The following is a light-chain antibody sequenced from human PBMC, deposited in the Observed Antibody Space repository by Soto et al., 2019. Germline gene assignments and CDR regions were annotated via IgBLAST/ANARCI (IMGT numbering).Light chain of an antibody. CDR1: QSVGLS. CDR3: QQRTTWPLT. Sequence: EIVLTQSPAILSLSPGKRATLSCRASQSVGLSLAWYQQKPGQAPRLLIYDSSNRATGIPARFTGSGSGADFTLTISSLEPEDFAVYYCQQRTTWPLTFGGGTKVEI. J-gene: IGKJ4*01. CDR2: DSS. V-gene: IGKV3-11*01.